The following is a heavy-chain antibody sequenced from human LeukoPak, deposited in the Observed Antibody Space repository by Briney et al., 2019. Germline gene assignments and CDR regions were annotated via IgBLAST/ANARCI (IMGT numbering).Heavy chain of an antibody. J-gene: IGHJ4*02. CDR2: IIPIFGTA. Sequence: SVKVSCKASGGTFSSYAISWVRQAPGQGLKWMGGIIPIFGTANYAQKFQGRVTITADESTSTAYMELSSLRSEDTAVYYCARAKVPAAMAELDYWGQGTLVTVSS. V-gene: IGHV1-69*01. CDR1: GGTFSSYA. CDR3: ARAKVPAAMAELDY. D-gene: IGHD2-2*01.